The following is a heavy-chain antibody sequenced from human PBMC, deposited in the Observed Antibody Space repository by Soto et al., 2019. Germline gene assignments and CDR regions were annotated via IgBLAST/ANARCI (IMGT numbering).Heavy chain of an antibody. CDR3: ARLPDRDLIGYCSGGSCYYYYMDV. CDR1: GYSFTSYW. CDR2: IYPGDSDT. J-gene: IGHJ6*03. Sequence: GESLKISCKGSGYSFTSYWIGWVRQMPGKGLEWMGIIYPGDSDTRYSPSFEGQVTISADKSISTAYLQWSSLKASDTAMYYCARLPDRDLIGYCSGGSCYYYYMDVWGKGTTVTVSS. V-gene: IGHV5-51*01. D-gene: IGHD2-15*01.